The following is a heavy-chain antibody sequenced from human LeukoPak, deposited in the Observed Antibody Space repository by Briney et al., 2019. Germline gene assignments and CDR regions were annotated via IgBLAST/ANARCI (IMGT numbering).Heavy chain of an antibody. J-gene: IGHJ4*02. Sequence: PSETLSLTCAASGVSISSYCWRWIRQPPEKGLEWIEYIYYSRTTNYNPSLKSRVTMSVDKSKNQFSLKLSSVTAADTAVYYCARLSGSQTTPYWGQGTLVTVSS. CDR3: ARLSGSQTTPY. CDR1: GVSISSYC. CDR2: IYYSRTT. D-gene: IGHD1-26*01. V-gene: IGHV4-59*08.